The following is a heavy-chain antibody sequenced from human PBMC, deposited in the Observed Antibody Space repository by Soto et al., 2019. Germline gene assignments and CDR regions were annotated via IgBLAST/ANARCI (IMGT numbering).Heavy chain of an antibody. V-gene: IGHV4-34*01. CDR1: GGSFSGYY. J-gene: IGHJ4*02. CDR3: ARGDIAAADPPVDY. Sequence: SETLSLTCAVYGGSFSGYYWSWIRQPPGKGLEWIGEINHSGSTNYNPSLKSRVTISVDTSKNQFSLKLSSVTAADTAVYYCARGDIAAADPPVDYWGQGTLVTVSS. D-gene: IGHD6-13*01. CDR2: INHSGST.